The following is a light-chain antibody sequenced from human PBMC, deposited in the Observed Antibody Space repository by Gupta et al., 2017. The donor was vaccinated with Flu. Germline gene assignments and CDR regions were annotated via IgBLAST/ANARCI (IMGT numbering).Light chain of an antibody. CDR2: TAS. J-gene: IGKJ5*01. Sequence: DIQMTQSPSSVSASVGDRVTSTCRASEPISNWLTWYQQKPGKAPNLLIYTASSLQTGVPSRFSGSGSGTDFTLTISSVQPEDFATYYCQQAYQFPITFGQGTRLEIK. V-gene: IGKV1D-12*01. CDR1: EPISNW. CDR3: QQAYQFPIT.